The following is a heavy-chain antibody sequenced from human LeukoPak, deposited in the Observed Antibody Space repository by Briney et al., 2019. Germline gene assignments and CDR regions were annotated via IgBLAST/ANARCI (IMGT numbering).Heavy chain of an antibody. D-gene: IGHD3-22*01. CDR1: GYTFTSNY. CDR2: ISGYNGAT. CDR3: ARTQDYFDTIRYFDY. Sequence: GASVKVSCKASGYTFTSNYMTWVRQAPGQGLEWMGWISGYNGATNCAQKFQGRVTMTTDTSTSTAYMELRSLRSDDTAIYYCARTQDYFDTIRYFDYWGQGTLVTVSS. V-gene: IGHV1-18*01. J-gene: IGHJ4*02.